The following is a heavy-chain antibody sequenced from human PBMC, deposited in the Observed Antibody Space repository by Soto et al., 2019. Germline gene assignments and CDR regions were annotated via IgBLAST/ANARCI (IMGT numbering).Heavy chain of an antibody. Sequence: ASVKVSCKASGGTFSSYAISWVRQAPGQGLEWMGGIIPILGIANYAQKFQCRVTITADKSTSTAYMELSSLRSEDTAVYYCARVEANYYDSSGYPDYWGQGTLVTVSS. CDR3: ARVEANYYDSSGYPDY. J-gene: IGHJ4*02. CDR1: GGTFSSYA. CDR2: IIPILGIA. V-gene: IGHV1-69*10. D-gene: IGHD3-22*01.